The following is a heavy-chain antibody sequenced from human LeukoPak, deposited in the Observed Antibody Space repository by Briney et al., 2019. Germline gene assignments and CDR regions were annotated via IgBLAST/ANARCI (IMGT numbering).Heavy chain of an antibody. Sequence: PSETLSLTCTVSGGSISSYYWSWIRQPPGKGLEWIGYIYYSGSTNYNPSLKSRVTISVDTSKNQFSLKLSSVTAADTAVYYCARDVPVVPAANRDAFDIWGQGTMVTVSS. D-gene: IGHD2-2*01. J-gene: IGHJ3*02. CDR3: ARDVPVVPAANRDAFDI. CDR2: IYYSGST. V-gene: IGHV4-59*13. CDR1: GGSISSYY.